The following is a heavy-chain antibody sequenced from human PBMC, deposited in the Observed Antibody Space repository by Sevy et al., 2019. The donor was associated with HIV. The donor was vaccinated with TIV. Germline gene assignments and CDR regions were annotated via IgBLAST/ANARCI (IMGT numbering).Heavy chain of an antibody. Sequence: ASVKVSCKASGYTFTSYDINWVRQAPGQGLEWMGWMNPNSGNTGYAQKFQGRVTMTRNTSISTAYMELSSLRSEDTAVYYCARGPLSGSSSWYYYYYGMDVWGQGTTVTVSS. V-gene: IGHV1-8*01. CDR2: MNPNSGNT. CDR3: ARGPLSGSSSWYYYYYGMDV. J-gene: IGHJ6*02. D-gene: IGHD6-13*01. CDR1: GYTFTSYD.